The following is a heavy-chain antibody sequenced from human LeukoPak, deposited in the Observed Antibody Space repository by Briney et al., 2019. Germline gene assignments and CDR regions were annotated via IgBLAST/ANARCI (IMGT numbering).Heavy chain of an antibody. Sequence: GRSLRLSCAASGFTFSSYAMHWVRQAPGKGLEWVAVISYDGSNKYYADSVKGRFTISRDNSKNTLYLQMNSLRAEDTAAYYCARDRKGFSGAVAGLFDYWGQGTLVTVSS. CDR1: GFTFSSYA. CDR2: ISYDGSNK. D-gene: IGHD6-19*01. J-gene: IGHJ4*02. V-gene: IGHV3-30*04. CDR3: ARDRKGFSGAVAGLFDY.